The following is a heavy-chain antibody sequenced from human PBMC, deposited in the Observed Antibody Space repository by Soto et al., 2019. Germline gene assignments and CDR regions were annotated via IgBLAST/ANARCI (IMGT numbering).Heavy chain of an antibody. Sequence: GGSLRLSCAASGFTFVDYYMSWIRQVPGEGLEWVSYISTSSSYIYYADSLKGRFTISRDNAKNSLYLQMNSLRAGDTAVYYCARVDGGYIDFWGQGTLVTVSS. CDR1: GFTFVDYY. D-gene: IGHD2-15*01. CDR3: ARVDGGYIDF. CDR2: ISTSSSYI. J-gene: IGHJ4*02. V-gene: IGHV3-11*05.